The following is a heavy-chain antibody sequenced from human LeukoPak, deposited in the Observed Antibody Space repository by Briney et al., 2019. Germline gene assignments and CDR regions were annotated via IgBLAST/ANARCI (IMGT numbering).Heavy chain of an antibody. Sequence: GRSLRLSCAASGFTFSSYAMSWVRQAPGKGLEWVSAISGSGGSTYYADSVKGRFTISRDNSKNTLYLQMNSLRAEDTAVYYCAKDRGWVGATHYDYWGQGTLVTVSS. CDR3: AKDRGWVGATHYDY. CDR2: ISGSGGST. J-gene: IGHJ4*02. D-gene: IGHD1-26*01. V-gene: IGHV3-23*01. CDR1: GFTFSSYA.